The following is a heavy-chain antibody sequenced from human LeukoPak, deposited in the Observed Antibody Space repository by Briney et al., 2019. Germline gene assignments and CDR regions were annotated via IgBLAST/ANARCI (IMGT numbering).Heavy chain of an antibody. CDR1: GFTFSSYS. V-gene: IGHV3-48*04. D-gene: IGHD2-2*02. Sequence: GGSLRLSCAASGFTFSSYSMRWVRQAPGKGLEWVSYISSSSSTIYYADSVKGRFTISRDNAKNSLYLQMNSLRAEDTAVYYCARAGRDIVVVPAAIYLDAFDIWGQGTMVTVSS. CDR2: ISSSSSTI. J-gene: IGHJ3*02. CDR3: ARAGRDIVVVPAAIYLDAFDI.